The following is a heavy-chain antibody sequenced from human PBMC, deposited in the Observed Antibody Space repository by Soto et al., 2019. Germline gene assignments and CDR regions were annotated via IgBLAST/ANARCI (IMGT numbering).Heavy chain of an antibody. V-gene: IGHV4-59*01. CDR3: ARVQNIVVVPAALEWFDP. CDR2: IYYSGST. J-gene: IGHJ5*02. D-gene: IGHD2-2*01. CDR1: GGSISSYY. Sequence: SETLSLTCTVSGGSISSYYWSWIRQPPGKGLEWIGYIYYSGSTNYNPSLKSRVTISVDTSKDQFSLKLSSVTAADTAVYYCARVQNIVVVPAALEWFDPWGQGTLVTVSS.